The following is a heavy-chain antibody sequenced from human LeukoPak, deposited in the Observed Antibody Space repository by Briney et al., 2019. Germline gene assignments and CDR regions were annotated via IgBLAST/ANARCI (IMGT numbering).Heavy chain of an antibody. J-gene: IGHJ4*02. V-gene: IGHV3-66*01. CDR3: AKDDTYYDSSGYDY. Sequence: GGSLRLSCAASGFTVSSNYMSWVRQAPGKGLEWVSVIYSGGSTYYADSVKGRFTISRDNSKNTLYLQMNSLRAEDTAVYYCAKDDTYYDSSGYDYWGQGTLVTVSS. D-gene: IGHD3-22*01. CDR2: IYSGGST. CDR1: GFTVSSNY.